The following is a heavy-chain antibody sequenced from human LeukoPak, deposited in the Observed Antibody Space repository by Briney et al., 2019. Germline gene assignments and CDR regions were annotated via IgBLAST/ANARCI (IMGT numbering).Heavy chain of an antibody. Sequence: GGSVTLFCAASGFTFRSYGMHWVPQAPGGGVVCVAFIRYEGNNIYCARSVEGRFTISRDNSKNTLYLQMNSLRAEDTAVYYCAKGAIAVVSWFDPWGQGTLVTVSS. D-gene: IGHD3-22*01. CDR3: AKGAIAVVSWFDP. J-gene: IGHJ5*02. CDR2: IRYEGNNI. V-gene: IGHV3-30*02. CDR1: GFTFRSYG.